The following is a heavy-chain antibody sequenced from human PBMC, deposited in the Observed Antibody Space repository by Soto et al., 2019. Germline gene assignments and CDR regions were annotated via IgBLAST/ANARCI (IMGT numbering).Heavy chain of an antibody. CDR2: INYSGST. CDR3: AGGGGDYYYMDV. Sequence: SETLSLTCAVYGESFSGYYWSWIRQPPGKGLEWIGEINYSGSTNYNPSLKSRVNISVDTSKNQFSMRLSSVTAADTAVYYCAGGGGDYYYMDVWDKGTTVTVSS. CDR1: GESFSGYY. J-gene: IGHJ6*03. V-gene: IGHV4-34*01.